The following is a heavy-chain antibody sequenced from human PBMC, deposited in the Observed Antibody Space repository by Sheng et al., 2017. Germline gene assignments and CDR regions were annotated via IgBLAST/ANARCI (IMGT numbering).Heavy chain of an antibody. J-gene: IGHJ4*02. D-gene: IGHD5-18*01. CDR3: AKGQSAYSKSFDC. Sequence: EVQLVESGGGLVQPGGSLRLSCAASGFTFSSYAMSWVRQAPGKGLELVSTIIGSGDSTYYADSVKGRLTISRDNSKNTLYLQMNSLRAEDTAEYYCAKGQSAYSKSFDCWGQGTLVTVSS. CDR2: IIGSGDST. CDR1: GFTFSSYA. V-gene: IGHV3-23*04.